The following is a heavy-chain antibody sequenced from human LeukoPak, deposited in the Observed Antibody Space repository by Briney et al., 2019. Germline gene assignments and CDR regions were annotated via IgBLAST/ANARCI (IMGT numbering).Heavy chain of an antibody. CDR1: GYSISSGYY. D-gene: IGHD6-13*01. Sequence: PSETLSLTCTVSGYSISSGYYWGWIRQPPGKGLEWIGSIYHSGSTYYNPSLKSRVTISVDTSKNQFSLKLSSVTAADTAVYYCARVSSMGSDAFDIWGQGTMVTVSS. CDR3: ARVSSMGSDAFDI. V-gene: IGHV4-38-2*02. CDR2: IYHSGST. J-gene: IGHJ3*02.